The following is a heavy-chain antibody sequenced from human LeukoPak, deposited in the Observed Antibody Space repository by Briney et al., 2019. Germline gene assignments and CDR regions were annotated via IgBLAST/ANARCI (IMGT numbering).Heavy chain of an antibody. J-gene: IGHJ3*02. D-gene: IGHD3-3*01. Sequence: PGGSLRLSCAASGFTFSSYGMHWVRQAPGKGLEWVAFIRYDGSNKYYADSVRGRFTISRDNSKNTLYLQMNSLRAEDTAVYYCAKDDPYYDFWSGKGLGDAFDIWGQGTMVTVSS. V-gene: IGHV3-30*02. CDR2: IRYDGSNK. CDR1: GFTFSSYG. CDR3: AKDDPYYDFWSGKGLGDAFDI.